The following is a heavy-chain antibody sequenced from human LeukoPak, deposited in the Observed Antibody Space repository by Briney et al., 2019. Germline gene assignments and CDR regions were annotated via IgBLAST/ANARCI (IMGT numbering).Heavy chain of an antibody. V-gene: IGHV6-1*01. J-gene: IGHJ5*02. Sequence: SQTLSLTCPISGDSLSSNSSAWNGIRQSPSRALEWLGRTYYRSKWYNDYAVSVKSRITIKPDTSKNQFSPQLNSVTPEDTAVYYCARDRRALDPWGQGTLVTVSS. CDR2: TYYRSKWYN. CDR1: GDSLSSNSSA. CDR3: ARDRRALDP.